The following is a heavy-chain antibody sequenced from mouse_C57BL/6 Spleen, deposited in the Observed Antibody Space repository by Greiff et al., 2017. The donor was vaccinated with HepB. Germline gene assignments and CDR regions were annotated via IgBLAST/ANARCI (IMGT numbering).Heavy chain of an antibody. CDR2: IYPSDSDT. CDR1: GYTFTSYW. V-gene: IGHV1-74*01. Sequence: QVQLQQPGAELVKPGASVKVSCKASGYTFTSYWMHWVKQRPGQGLEWIGRIYPSDSDTNYNQKFKGKATLTVDKSSSTAYMQLSSLTSEDSAVYYFELIGPLDYSMDYWGQGTSVTVSS. J-gene: IGHJ4*01. CDR3: ELIGPLDYSMDY.